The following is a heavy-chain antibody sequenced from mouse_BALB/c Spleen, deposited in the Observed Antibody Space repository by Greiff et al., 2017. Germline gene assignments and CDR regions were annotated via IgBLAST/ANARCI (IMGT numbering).Heavy chain of an antibody. D-gene: IGHD3-2*01. V-gene: IGHV3-2*02. CDR3: ARSRQLGLPYYFDY. CDR1: GYSITSDYA. CDR2: ISYSGST. Sequence: DVKLVESGPGLVKPSQSLSLTCTVTGYSITSDYAWNWIRQFPGNKLEWMGYISYSGSTSYNPSLKSRISITRDTSKNQFFLQLNSVTTEDTATYYCARSRQLGLPYYFDYWGQGTTLTVSS. J-gene: IGHJ2*01.